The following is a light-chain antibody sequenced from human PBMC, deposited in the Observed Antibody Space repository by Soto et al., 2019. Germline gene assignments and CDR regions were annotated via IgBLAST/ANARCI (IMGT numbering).Light chain of an antibody. V-gene: IGKV3-20*01. CDR1: QSLRSTS. CDR3: QQYSSWYT. CDR2: GAS. Sequence: EIVLTQSPRTLSLSPGERATLSCRASQSLRSTSLAWYQQKPGQAPRLLISGASTRAADIPDRFSGSGSGTDFTLTIGRLEPEDLAVYYCQQYSSWYTFGQGTKLEIK. J-gene: IGKJ2*01.